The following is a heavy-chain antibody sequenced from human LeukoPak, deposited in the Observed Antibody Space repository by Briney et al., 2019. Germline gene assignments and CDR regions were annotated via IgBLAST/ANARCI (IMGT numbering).Heavy chain of an antibody. J-gene: IGHJ4*02. Sequence: PGGSLRLSCSASGFTFSSYAMHWVRQAPGKGLEYVSAISSNGGSTYYADSVRGRFTISRDNSKNTLYLQMSSLRAEDTAVYYCVTKYCSSTSCFMREGFFDYWGQGTLVTVSS. D-gene: IGHD2-2*01. CDR3: VTKYCSSTSCFMREGFFDY. V-gene: IGHV3-64D*09. CDR1: GFTFSSYA. CDR2: ISSNGGST.